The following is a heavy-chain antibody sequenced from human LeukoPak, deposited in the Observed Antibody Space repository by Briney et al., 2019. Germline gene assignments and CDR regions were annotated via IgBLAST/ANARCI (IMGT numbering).Heavy chain of an antibody. V-gene: IGHV3-7*01. CDR1: TFAFSSYW. CDR2: IKQDGTEK. J-gene: IGHJ4*02. D-gene: IGHD1-14*01. CDR3: ARGSGKPFDY. Sequence: GGSLRLSCAASTFAFSSYWMSWVRQAPGKGLEWVANIKQDGTEKYYVDSVKGRFTISRDNAKNSLYLQMNSLRAEDTAVYYCARGSGKPFDYWGQGTLVTASS.